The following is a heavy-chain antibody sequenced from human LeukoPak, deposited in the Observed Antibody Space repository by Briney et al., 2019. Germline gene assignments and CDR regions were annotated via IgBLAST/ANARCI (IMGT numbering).Heavy chain of an antibody. CDR1: GGSFSGYY. V-gene: IGHV4-34*01. D-gene: IGHD3-3*01. Sequence: SETLPLTCAVYGGSFSGYYWSWIRQPPGKGLEWIGEINHSGSTNYNPSLKSRVTISVDTSKNQFSLKLSSVTAADTAVYYCARFNYDFWSGYRYYFDYWGQGTLVTVSS. CDR2: INHSGST. CDR3: ARFNYDFWSGYRYYFDY. J-gene: IGHJ4*02.